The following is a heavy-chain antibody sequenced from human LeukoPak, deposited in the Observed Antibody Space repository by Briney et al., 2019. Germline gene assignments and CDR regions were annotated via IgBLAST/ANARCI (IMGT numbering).Heavy chain of an antibody. CDR1: GYSIGSGRY. J-gene: IGHJ4*02. Sequence: AETLSLTCAVSGYSIGSGRYWGWVRQPPGKGLEWIGSLSHSGSIYYNPSLESRVTKSVDTSKNQFSLRLSSVTAADTAVYYCVRQRYVYGYCDSWGPGTLVTVSS. CDR3: VRQRYVYGYCDS. CDR2: LSHSGSI. V-gene: IGHV4-38-2*01. D-gene: IGHD3-22*01.